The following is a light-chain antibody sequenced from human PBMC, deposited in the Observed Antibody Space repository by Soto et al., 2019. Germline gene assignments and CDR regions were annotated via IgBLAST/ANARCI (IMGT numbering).Light chain of an antibody. CDR3: CSYAGTYSYV. V-gene: IGLV2-11*01. CDR2: DVS. CDR1: SSDVGAYNY. J-gene: IGLJ1*01. Sequence: QSVLTQPRSVSGSPGQSVTISCTGTSSDVGAYNYVSWYQQHPGKAPKFMIYDVSKRPSGVPYRFSGSKSGNTASLTISGLQAEDEADHYCCSYAGTYSYVFGTGTKVTVL.